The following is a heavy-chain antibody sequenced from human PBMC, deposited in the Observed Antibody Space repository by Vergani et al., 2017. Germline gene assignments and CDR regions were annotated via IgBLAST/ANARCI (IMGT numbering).Heavy chain of an antibody. D-gene: IGHD3-3*01. CDR3: ARGVYYDFWSALISYYYYYMDV. CDR2: ISYDGSNK. J-gene: IGHJ6*03. CDR1: GFTFSSYA. V-gene: IGHV3-30-3*01. Sequence: QVQLVESGGGVVQPGRSLRLSCAASGFTFSSYAMHWVRQAPGKGLEWGAVISYDGSNKYYADSVKGRFTISRDNSKNTLYLQMNSLRAEDTAVYYRARGVYYDFWSALISYYYYYMDVWGKGTTVTVSS.